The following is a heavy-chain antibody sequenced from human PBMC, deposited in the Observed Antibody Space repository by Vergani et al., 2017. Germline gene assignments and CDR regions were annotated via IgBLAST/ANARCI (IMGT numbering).Heavy chain of an antibody. Sequence: QLQLQESGPGLVKPSETLSLTCTVSGGSISSSSYYWGWIRQPPGKGLEWIGSIYYSGSTYYNPSLKSRVTISVDTSKDQFSLKLSSVTAADTAVYYCARQGITMVRGVIRHFYYWGQGTLVTVSS. D-gene: IGHD3-10*01. CDR1: GGSISSSSYY. CDR3: ARQGITMVRGVIRHFYY. V-gene: IGHV4-39*01. J-gene: IGHJ4*02. CDR2: IYYSGST.